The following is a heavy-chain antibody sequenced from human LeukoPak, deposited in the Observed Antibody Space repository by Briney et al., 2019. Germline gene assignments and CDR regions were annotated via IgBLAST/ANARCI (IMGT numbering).Heavy chain of an antibody. J-gene: IGHJ4*02. CDR2: IYTSGST. D-gene: IGHD3-10*01. Sequence: SETLSLTCTVSGGSISSYYWSWIRQPAGKGLEWIGRIYTSGSTNYNPSLKSRVTMSVDTSKNQFSLKLSSVTAADTAVYYCARVTYYYGSGSYDYWGQGTLVTVSS. CDR1: GGSISSYY. CDR3: ARVTYYYGSGSYDY. V-gene: IGHV4-4*07.